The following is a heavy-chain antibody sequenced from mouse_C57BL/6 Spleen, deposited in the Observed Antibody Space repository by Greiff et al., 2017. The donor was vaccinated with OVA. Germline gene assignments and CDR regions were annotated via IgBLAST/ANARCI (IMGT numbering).Heavy chain of an antibody. CDR2: IDPENGDT. D-gene: IGHD1-1*01. Sequence: EVMLVESGAELVRPGASVKLSCTASGFNIKDDYMHWVKQRPEQGLEWIGWIDPENGDTEYASKFQGKATITADTSSTTAYMQLSSLTSEDSAVYYCARPYYYGSSSHFDYWGQGTTLTVSS. CDR1: GFNIKDDY. CDR3: ARPYYYGSSSHFDY. V-gene: IGHV14-4*01. J-gene: IGHJ2*01.